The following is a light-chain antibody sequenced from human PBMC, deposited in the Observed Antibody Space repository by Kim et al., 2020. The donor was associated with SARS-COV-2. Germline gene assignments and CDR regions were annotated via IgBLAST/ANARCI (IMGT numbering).Light chain of an antibody. CDR3: NSRDSNDNVV. CDR2: GKN. Sequence: VAWGQTVRITCQGDSHRSYYATWYQKKPGQAPILVIYGKNNRPSGIPDRFSGSSSGNTASLTITGTQAGDEADYYCNSRDSNDNVVFGGGTKLTVL. CDR1: SHRSYY. V-gene: IGLV3-19*01. J-gene: IGLJ2*01.